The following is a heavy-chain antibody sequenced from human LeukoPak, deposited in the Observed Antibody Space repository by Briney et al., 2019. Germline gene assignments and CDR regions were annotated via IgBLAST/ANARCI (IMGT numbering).Heavy chain of an antibody. CDR3: ARGGSTSGWFYYGMDV. V-gene: IGHV4-59*12. J-gene: IGHJ6*02. CDR2: IYYSGST. D-gene: IGHD6-19*01. CDR1: GGSISSYY. Sequence: SETLSLTCTVSGGSISSYYWSWIRQPPGKGLEWIGYIYYSGSTSYNPSLKSRVTISVDTSKNQFSLKLSSVTAADTAVYYCARGGSTSGWFYYGMDVWGQGTTVTVSS.